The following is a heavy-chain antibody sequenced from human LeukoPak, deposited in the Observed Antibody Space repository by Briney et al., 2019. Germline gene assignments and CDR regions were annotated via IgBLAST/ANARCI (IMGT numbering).Heavy chain of an antibody. V-gene: IGHV4-34*01. CDR1: GGSFSGYY. CDR2: INHSGST. D-gene: IGHD4-17*01. J-gene: IGHJ6*02. Sequence: SETLSLTCAVYGGSFSGYYWSWIRQPPGKGLEWIGEINHSGSTNYNPSLKSRVTIPVDTSKNQFSLKLSSVTAADTAVYYCARAVTFSYYYYYGMDVWGQGTTVTVSS. CDR3: ARAVTFSYYYYYGMDV.